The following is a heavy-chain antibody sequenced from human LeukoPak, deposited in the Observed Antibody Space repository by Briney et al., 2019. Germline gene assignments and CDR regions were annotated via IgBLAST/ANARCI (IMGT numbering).Heavy chain of an antibody. CDR1: GFTFSSYA. CDR3: ASRYCSSTSCYGNFDY. Sequence: GGSLRLSCAASGFTFSSYAMSWVRQAPGKGLEWVSAISGSGSTIYYADSVKGRFTISRDNAKNSLYLQMNSLRAEDTAVYYCASRYCSSTSCYGNFDYWGQGTLVTVSS. CDR2: ISGSGSTI. D-gene: IGHD2-2*01. V-gene: IGHV3-48*04. J-gene: IGHJ4*02.